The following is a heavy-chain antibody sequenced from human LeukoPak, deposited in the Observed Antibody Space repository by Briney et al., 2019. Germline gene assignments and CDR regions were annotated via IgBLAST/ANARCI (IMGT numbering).Heavy chain of an antibody. V-gene: IGHV3-21*01. J-gene: IGHJ4*02. Sequence: PGGSLRLSCAASGFTFSSYSMNWVRQAPGKGLEWVSSISSSSSYIYYADSVKGRFTISRDNAKNSLYLQMNSLRAEDTAVYYCARDLDIRVPIVGATKPFDYWGQGTLVTVSS. CDR3: ARDLDIRVPIVGATKPFDY. CDR1: GFTFSSYS. CDR2: ISSSSSYI. D-gene: IGHD1-26*01.